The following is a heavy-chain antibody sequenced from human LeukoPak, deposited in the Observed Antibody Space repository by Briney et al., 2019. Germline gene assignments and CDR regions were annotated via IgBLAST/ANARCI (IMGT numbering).Heavy chain of an antibody. Sequence: ASVKVSCKVSGSTLSMLSMHWVRQSPGRGLEWMGWISAYNGNTNYAQKIQGRVTMTTDTSTSTAYMELRSLRSDATAVYYCARDLPDGSGSYSIWYYYYGMDVWGQGTTVTVSS. D-gene: IGHD3-10*01. J-gene: IGHJ6*02. V-gene: IGHV1-18*01. CDR1: GSTLSMLS. CDR3: ARDLPDGSGSYSIWYYYYGMDV. CDR2: ISAYNGNT.